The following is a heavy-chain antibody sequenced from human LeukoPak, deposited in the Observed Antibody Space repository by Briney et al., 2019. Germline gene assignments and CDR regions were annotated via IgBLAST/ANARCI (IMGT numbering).Heavy chain of an antibody. Sequence: GGSLRLSCAASGFTFSSYAMSWVRQAPGKGLEWVSVISGSGANTYYADSVKGRSTISRDNSKNTLYLQMNSLRAEDTAVYSCAKVGRGFGRKEDFDYWGQGTLVTVSS. CDR1: GFTFSSYA. CDR3: AKVGRGFGRKEDFDY. V-gene: IGHV3-23*01. D-gene: IGHD2-15*01. CDR2: ISGSGANT. J-gene: IGHJ4*02.